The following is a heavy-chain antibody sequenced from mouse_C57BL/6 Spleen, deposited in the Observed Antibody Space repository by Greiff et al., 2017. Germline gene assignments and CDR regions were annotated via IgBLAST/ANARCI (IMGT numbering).Heavy chain of an antibody. D-gene: IGHD1-1*01. Sequence: VKLQQSGAELVRPGASVTLSCKASGYTFTGYEMHWVKQTPVHGLEWIGAIDPETGGTAYNQKFKGKAILTADKSSSTAYMELRGLTSEDSAVNYCKNGGYGSGYDYWGQGTTLTVSS. CDR2: IDPETGGT. V-gene: IGHV1-15*01. CDR3: KNGGYGSGYDY. CDR1: GYTFTGYE. J-gene: IGHJ2*01.